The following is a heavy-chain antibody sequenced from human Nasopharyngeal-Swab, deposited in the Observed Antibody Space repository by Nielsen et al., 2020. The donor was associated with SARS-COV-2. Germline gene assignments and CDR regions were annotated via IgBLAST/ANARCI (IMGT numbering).Heavy chain of an antibody. J-gene: IGHJ4*02. Sequence: WIRQPPGKGLEWVSTISSSSSDMYNADSVKGRFTISRDNAKNSLYLQMNSLRAEDTAVYYCARGEGTYCSGGSGYTDTGGDYWGQGTLVTVSS. V-gene: IGHV3-21*01. D-gene: IGHD2-15*01. CDR2: ISSSSSDM. CDR3: ARGEGTYCSGGSGYTDTGGDY.